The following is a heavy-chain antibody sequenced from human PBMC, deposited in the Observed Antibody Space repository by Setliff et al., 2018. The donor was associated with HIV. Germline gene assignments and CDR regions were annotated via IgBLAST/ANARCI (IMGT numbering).Heavy chain of an antibody. Sequence: PSETLSLTCAVSGYSISSGYYWGWIRQPPGKGLEWIGSIYHSGSTYYNPSLKSRVTISVDPSKNQFSLKLSSVTAADTAVYYCAREAYGSGSYPSFGLDYWGXGTLVTVSS. J-gene: IGHJ4*02. CDR3: AREAYGSGSYPSFGLDY. CDR2: IYHSGST. CDR1: GYSISSGYY. D-gene: IGHD3-10*01. V-gene: IGHV4-38-2*01.